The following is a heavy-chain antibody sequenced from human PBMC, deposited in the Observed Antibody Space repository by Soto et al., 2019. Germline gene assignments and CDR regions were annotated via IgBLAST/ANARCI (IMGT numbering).Heavy chain of an antibody. CDR1: GCTFSSYS. V-gene: IGHV3-48*01. CDR2: ISSSSSTI. CDR3: ARDTAMDAFDI. J-gene: IGHJ3*02. D-gene: IGHD5-18*01. Sequence: EVQLVESGGGLVQPGGSLRRSCAAAGCTFSSYSMNWVRQAPGKGLEWVSYISSSSSTIYYADSVKGRFTISRDNAKNSLYLQMNSLRAEDTAVYYCARDTAMDAFDIWGQGTMVTVSS.